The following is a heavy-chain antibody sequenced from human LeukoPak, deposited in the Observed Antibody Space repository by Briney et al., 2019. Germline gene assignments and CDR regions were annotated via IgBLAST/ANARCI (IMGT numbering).Heavy chain of an antibody. CDR2: ISSSGSTI. V-gene: IGHV3-11*04. J-gene: IGHJ4*02. Sequence: GGSLRLSCAASGFTFSDYYMSWIRQAPGKGLEGVSYISSSGSTIYYADSVKGRFTISRDNAKNSLYLQMNSLRAEDTAVYYCAREVELYTFDYWGQGTLVTVSS. CDR1: GFTFSDYY. D-gene: IGHD2-15*01. CDR3: AREVELYTFDY.